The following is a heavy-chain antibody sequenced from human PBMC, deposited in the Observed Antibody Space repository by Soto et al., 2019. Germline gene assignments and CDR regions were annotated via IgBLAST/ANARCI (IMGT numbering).Heavy chain of an antibody. D-gene: IGHD5-18*01. CDR1: GFTFSLYG. J-gene: IGHJ4*02. Sequence: PGGSLRFSCAASGFTFSLYGMNWVRPAPGKGLVWVSRINSDGSSTSYADSVKGRFTISRDNAKNTLYLQMNSLRAEDTAVYYCAIIRRGYSYGPFDYWGQGTLVTVSS. CDR3: AIIRRGYSYGPFDY. CDR2: INSDGSST. V-gene: IGHV3-74*01.